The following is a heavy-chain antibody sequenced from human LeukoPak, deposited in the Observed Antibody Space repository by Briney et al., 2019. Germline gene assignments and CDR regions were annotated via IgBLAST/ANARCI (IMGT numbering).Heavy chain of an antibody. V-gene: IGHV4-34*01. CDR3: ARNLGFDY. J-gene: IGHJ4*02. CDR2: INHSGST. CDR1: GGPFSGYY. Sequence: PSETLSLTCAVYGGPFSGYYWSWIRQPPGKGLEWIGEINHSGSTNYNPSLKSRVTISVDTSKNQFSLKLSSVTAADTAVYYCARNLGFDYWGQGTLVTVSS.